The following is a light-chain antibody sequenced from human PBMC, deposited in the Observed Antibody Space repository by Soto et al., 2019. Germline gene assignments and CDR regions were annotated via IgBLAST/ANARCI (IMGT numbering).Light chain of an antibody. J-gene: IGLJ2*01. V-gene: IGLV1-40*01. Sequence: QSVLTQPTSVAGAAGQRVTISCTGSSSNIGAGYDVHWYQQLPGTAPKLLIYGNSNRPSGVPDRISGSKSGTSASLAITGLQAEDEADYYCQSYDSSLSGWKVFGGGTKVTVL. CDR3: QSYDSSLSGWKV. CDR1: SSNIGAGYD. CDR2: GNS.